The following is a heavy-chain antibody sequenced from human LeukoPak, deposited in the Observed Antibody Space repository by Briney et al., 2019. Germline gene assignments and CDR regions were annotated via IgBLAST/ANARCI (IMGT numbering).Heavy chain of an antibody. CDR2: IYYSGST. CDR1: GGPISSYY. D-gene: IGHD2-8*02. Sequence: SETLSLTCTVSGGPISSYYWSWIRQPPGKGLEWIGYIYYSGSTNYNPSLKSRVTISVDTSKNQFSLKVSSVTAADTAVYYCARVLSTGRSDYWGQGTLVTVSS. CDR3: ARVLSTGRSDY. J-gene: IGHJ4*02. V-gene: IGHV4-59*08.